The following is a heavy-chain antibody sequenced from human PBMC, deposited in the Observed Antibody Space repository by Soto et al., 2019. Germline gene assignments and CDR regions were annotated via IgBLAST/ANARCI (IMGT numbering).Heavy chain of an antibody. D-gene: IGHD3-3*01. J-gene: IGHJ4*02. V-gene: IGHV3-53*01. CDR1: VFIVSSNQ. CDR3: VRGPSDHKLRLVEWPYGDY. CDR2: IYSGHTT. Sequence: LRLSCVASVFIVSSNQMSWVRQAPGKGLEWVSVIYSGHTTYYADSVEGRFTISRDDSKNTLHLQMNSLRVEDTAVYYCVRGPSDHKLRLVEWPYGDYWGQGALVTVSS.